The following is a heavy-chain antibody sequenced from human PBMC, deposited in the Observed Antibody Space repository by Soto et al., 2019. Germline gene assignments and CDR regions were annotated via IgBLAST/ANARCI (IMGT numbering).Heavy chain of an antibody. CDR3: ARSDGRY. CDR1: GGSISSYY. V-gene: IGHV4-59*01. J-gene: IGHJ4*02. CDR2: IYYSGST. Sequence: PSETLSLTCTLSGGSISSYYWSWIRQPPGKGLEWSGVIYYSGSTSYNPSLKSRVTISVDTFKNQFSLKLSSVSAADTAVYYCARSDGRYRGQGPRVAVS.